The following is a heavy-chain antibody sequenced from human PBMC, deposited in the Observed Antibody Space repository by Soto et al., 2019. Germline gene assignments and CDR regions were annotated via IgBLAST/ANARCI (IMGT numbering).Heavy chain of an antibody. D-gene: IGHD2-15*01. CDR3: ARSQGGSSSLDIYYYYYYGMDV. J-gene: IGHJ6*02. CDR1: GGTFSSYA. Sequence: QVQLVQSGAEVKKPGSSVKVSCKAPGGTFSSYAISWVRQAPGQGLEWMGGISPIFGTAKYAQKFQGRVKITADESTSTGYMELSSLRSEDTAVYYCARSQGGSSSLDIYYYYYYGMDVWGQGTTVTVSS. CDR2: ISPIFGTA. V-gene: IGHV1-69*01.